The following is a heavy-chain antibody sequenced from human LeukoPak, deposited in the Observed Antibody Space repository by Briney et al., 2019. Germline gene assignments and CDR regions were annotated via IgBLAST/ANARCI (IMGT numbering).Heavy chain of an antibody. CDR2: TYYRSTWYN. J-gene: IGHJ5*02. CDR1: GDSVSSNSVT. V-gene: IGHV6-1*01. CDR3: ARRLTQYDCFDP. D-gene: IGHD2-2*01. Sequence: SQTLSLTCAISGDSVSSNSVTWNWIRQSPSRGLEWLGRTYYRSTWYNDYAVSVRGRITVNPDTSKSQFSLHLNSVTPEDTAVYYCARRLTQYDCFDPWGQGILVTVSS.